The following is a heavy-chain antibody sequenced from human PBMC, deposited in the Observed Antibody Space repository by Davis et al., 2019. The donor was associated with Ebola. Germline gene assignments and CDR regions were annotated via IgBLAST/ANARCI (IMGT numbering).Heavy chain of an antibody. D-gene: IGHD1-26*01. Sequence: AASVKVSCKASGGTFSSYAISWVRQAPGQGLEWMGWISAYNGNTNYAQKLQGRVTMTTDTSTSTAYMELRSLRSDDTAVYYCARDSLVGAAGIWGQGTMVTVSS. CDR2: ISAYNGNT. CDR3: ARDSLVGAAGI. CDR1: GGTFSSYA. J-gene: IGHJ3*02. V-gene: IGHV1-18*01.